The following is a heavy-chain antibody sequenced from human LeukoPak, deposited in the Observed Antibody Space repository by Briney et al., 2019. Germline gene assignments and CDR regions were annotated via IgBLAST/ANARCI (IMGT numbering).Heavy chain of an antibody. J-gene: IGHJ4*02. CDR3: ARSGSYYYDSSGYYGY. Sequence: PGGSLRLSCAASGFTFSDYTMNWVRLAPGKGLEWVSSISGSSNYIYYADSVKGRFTISRGNAKNSLYLQMNSLRAEDTAVYYCARSGSYYYDSSGYYGYWGQGTLVTVSS. V-gene: IGHV3-21*04. CDR2: ISGSSNYI. D-gene: IGHD3-22*01. CDR1: GFTFSDYT.